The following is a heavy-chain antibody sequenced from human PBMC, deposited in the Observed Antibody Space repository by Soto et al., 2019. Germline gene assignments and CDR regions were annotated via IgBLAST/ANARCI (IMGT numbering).Heavy chain of an antibody. CDR1: GGSVSSGSYY. Sequence: SETLSLTCTVSGGSVSSGSYYWSWIRQPPGKGLEWIGYIYYSGSTNYNPSLKSRATISVDTSKNQFSLKLSSVTAADTAVYYCARDRKQDFYYYYYGMDVWGQGTTVTVSS. V-gene: IGHV4-61*01. CDR3: ARDRKQDFYYYYYGMDV. CDR2: IYYSGST. J-gene: IGHJ6*02.